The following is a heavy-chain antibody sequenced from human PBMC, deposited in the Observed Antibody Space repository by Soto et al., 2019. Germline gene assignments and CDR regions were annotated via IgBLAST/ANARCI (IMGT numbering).Heavy chain of an antibody. D-gene: IGHD2-8*01. CDR3: ARGRLLRYCTNGVCPGGMDV. Sequence: GGSLRLSCAASGFTFSSYGMHWVRQAPGKGLEWVAVIWYDGSNKYYADSVKGRFTISRDNSKNTLYLQMNSLRAEDTAVYYCARGRLLRYCTNGVCPGGMDVWGQGTTVTVSS. CDR2: IWYDGSNK. CDR1: GFTFSSYG. J-gene: IGHJ6*02. V-gene: IGHV3-33*01.